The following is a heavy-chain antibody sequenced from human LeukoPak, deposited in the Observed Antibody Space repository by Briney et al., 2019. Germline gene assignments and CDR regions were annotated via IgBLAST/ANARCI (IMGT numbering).Heavy chain of an antibody. J-gene: IGHJ6*04. D-gene: IGHD3-10*02. Sequence: GGSLRLSCAASGFNFNIFTMNWVRQAPGKGLEWVSYISSSGSTIYYADSVKGRFTISRDNAKNSLYLQMNSLRAEDMAVYYCAELGITMIGGVWGKGTTVTISS. CDR2: ISSSGSTI. CDR1: GFNFNIFT. CDR3: AELGITMIGGV. V-gene: IGHV3-48*04.